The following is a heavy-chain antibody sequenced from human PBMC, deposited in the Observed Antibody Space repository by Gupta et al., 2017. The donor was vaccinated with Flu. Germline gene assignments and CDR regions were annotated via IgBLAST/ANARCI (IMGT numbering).Heavy chain of an antibody. J-gene: IGHJ3*01. Sequence: QGHLVLSGAEVQEPGASVKLSCAAPESGFTKYYFHGVRQAPGRGLDWLAIINPMGDSTSDAQEFRGRITVTTDTSTSTVIMELTKLKSDDTAVYYGARACVGPAAKARVPFDVWGQGTLVSVSS. D-gene: IGHD2-2*01. V-gene: IGHV1-46*01. CDR3: ARACVGPAAKARVPFDV. CDR2: INPMGDST. CDR1: ESGFTKYY.